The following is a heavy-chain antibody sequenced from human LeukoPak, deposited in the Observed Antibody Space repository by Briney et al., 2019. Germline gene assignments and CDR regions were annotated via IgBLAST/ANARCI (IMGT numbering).Heavy chain of an antibody. CDR2: IRYDGSNK. Sequence: PGGSLRLSCAASGFTFSSYGMHWVRQAPGKGLEWVAFIRYDGSNKYYADSVKGRFTISRDNSKNTLYLQMNSLRAEDTAVYYCARATTADGDFDYWGQGTLVTVSS. D-gene: IGHD2-21*02. CDR3: ARATTADGDFDY. CDR1: GFTFSSYG. V-gene: IGHV3-30*02. J-gene: IGHJ4*02.